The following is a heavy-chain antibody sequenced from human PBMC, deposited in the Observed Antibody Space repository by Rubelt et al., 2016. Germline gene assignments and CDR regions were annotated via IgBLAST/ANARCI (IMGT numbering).Heavy chain of an antibody. V-gene: IGHV4-39*01. CDR2: IYYSGST. J-gene: IGHJ4*02. D-gene: IGHD6-13*01. CDR3: ARQYSSSSWYGED. Sequence: QLQLQESGPGLVKPSETLSLTCTVSGGSISSSSYYWGWIRQPPGKGLEWIGNIYYSGSTHYNPSLKSRVTISVDTSKNQFSLKLTSGTAADTAVYYCARQYSSSSWYGEDWGQGTLVTVSS. CDR1: GGSISSSSYY.